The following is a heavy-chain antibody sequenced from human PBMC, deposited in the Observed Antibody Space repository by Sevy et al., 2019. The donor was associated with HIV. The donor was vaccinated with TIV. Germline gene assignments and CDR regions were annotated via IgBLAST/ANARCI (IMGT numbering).Heavy chain of an antibody. J-gene: IGHJ6*02. CDR3: AERRVQSGLFGGGANYCWDD. V-gene: IGHV3-23*01. Sequence: GGSLRLSCAASGFSFSNYAMSWVRQAPGKGLEWVSTIIGGGSRTYYADSVTGRFTISRYNSRNTLYLQMNSLGSEDMAVYDWAERRVQSGLFGGGANYCWDDWGQGTTVTVSS. CDR2: IIGGGSRT. D-gene: IGHD2-21*01. CDR1: GFSFSNYA.